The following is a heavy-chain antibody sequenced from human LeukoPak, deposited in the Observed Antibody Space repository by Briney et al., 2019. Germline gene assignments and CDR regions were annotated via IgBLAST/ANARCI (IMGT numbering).Heavy chain of an antibody. CDR2: ISDDSNYI. D-gene: IGHD2-2*01. CDR1: GFTFSDYS. CDR3: ARDGGYCSSTNCYLGV. J-gene: IGHJ3*01. V-gene: IGHV3-21*01. Sequence: PGGSLRLSCAASGFTFSDYSMNWVRQAPGKGLEWVSSISDDSNYIYYADSVKGRFTISRDNAKNSLYLQMNSLRAEDTAVYYCARDGGYCSSTNCYLGVWGQGTMVTVSS.